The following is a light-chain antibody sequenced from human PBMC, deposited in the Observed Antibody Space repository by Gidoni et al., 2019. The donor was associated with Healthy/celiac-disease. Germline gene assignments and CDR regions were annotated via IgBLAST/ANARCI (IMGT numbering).Light chain of an antibody. Sequence: EIVMTQSPATLSVSPGERATLSCRASQSVRSNLAWYQQKPGQAHRLLIYGASTRATGIPARFSGSGSGTEFTLTISSLQSEDFAVYYCQQYNNWPPKITFGPGTKVDIK. CDR1: QSVRSN. CDR2: GAS. CDR3: QQYNNWPPKIT. V-gene: IGKV3-15*01. J-gene: IGKJ3*01.